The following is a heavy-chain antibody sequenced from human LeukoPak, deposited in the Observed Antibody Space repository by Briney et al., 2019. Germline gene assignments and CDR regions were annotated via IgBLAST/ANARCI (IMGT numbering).Heavy chain of an antibody. Sequence: ASVKVSCKASGYTFTNYGINWVRQATGQGLEWMGWMNPNSGNTGYAQKFQGRVTMTRNTSISTAYMELSSLRSEDTAVYYCARGVGGYSYGLGAYWFDPWGQGTLVTVSS. D-gene: IGHD5-18*01. V-gene: IGHV1-8*02. CDR3: ARGVGGYSYGLGAYWFDP. J-gene: IGHJ5*02. CDR1: GYTFTNYG. CDR2: MNPNSGNT.